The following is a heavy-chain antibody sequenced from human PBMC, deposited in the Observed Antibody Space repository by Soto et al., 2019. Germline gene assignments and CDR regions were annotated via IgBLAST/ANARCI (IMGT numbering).Heavy chain of an antibody. J-gene: IGHJ6*03. CDR3: ARARPEYSSSSRYYYYYYMDV. CDR2: INHSGST. V-gene: IGHV4-34*01. D-gene: IGHD6-6*01. CDR1: GGSFSGYY. Sequence: QVQLQQWGAGLLKPSETLSLTCAVYGGSFSGYYWSWIRQPPGKGLEWIGEINHSGSTNYNPSLKSRVTISVDTSKTQFSLKLSSVTAADTAVYYFARARPEYSSSSRYYYYYYMDVWGKGTTVTVSS.